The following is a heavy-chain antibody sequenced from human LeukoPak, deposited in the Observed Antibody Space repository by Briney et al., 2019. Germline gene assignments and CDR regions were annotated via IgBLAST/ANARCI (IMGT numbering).Heavy chain of an antibody. CDR2: ISSSGSTI. CDR3: ARVRYYGSAHPDY. J-gene: IGHJ4*02. D-gene: IGHD3-10*01. Sequence: GGSLRLSCAAYGFTFSDYYMSWIRQAPGKGLEWVSYISSSGSTIYYADSVKGRFTISRDNAKNSLYLQMNSLRAEDTAVYYCARVRYYGSAHPDYWGQGTLVTVSS. V-gene: IGHV3-11*04. CDR1: GFTFSDYY.